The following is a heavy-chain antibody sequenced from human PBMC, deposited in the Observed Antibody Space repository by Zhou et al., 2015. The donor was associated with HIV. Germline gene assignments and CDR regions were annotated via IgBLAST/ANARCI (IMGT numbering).Heavy chain of an antibody. CDR2: IIPIFGTA. CDR3: ARDMARVVPAAGGAFDY. V-gene: IGHV1-69*01. CDR1: GGTFSSYA. D-gene: IGHD2-2*01. J-gene: IGHJ4*02. Sequence: QVQLVQSGAEVKKPGSSVKVSCKASGGTFSSYAISWVRQAPGQGLEWMGGIIPIFGTANYAQKFQGRVTITADESTSTAYMELSSLRSEDTAVYYCARDMARVVPAAGGAFDYWGQGTLVTVSS.